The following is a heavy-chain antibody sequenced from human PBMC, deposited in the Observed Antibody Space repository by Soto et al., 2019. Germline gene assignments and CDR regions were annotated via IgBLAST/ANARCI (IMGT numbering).Heavy chain of an antibody. CDR3: ARSANYDFWSGYAIGGYYYYYMDV. Sequence: QVQLVQSGAEVKKPGSSVKVSCKASGGTFSSYTISWVRQAPGQGLEWMGRIIPILGIANYAQKFQGRVPITAHKSPSTAYMELSSLRSEDTAVYYCARSANYDFWSGYAIGGYYYYYMDVWGKGTTVTFSS. J-gene: IGHJ6*03. CDR1: GGTFSSYT. V-gene: IGHV1-69*02. CDR2: IIPILGIA. D-gene: IGHD3-3*01.